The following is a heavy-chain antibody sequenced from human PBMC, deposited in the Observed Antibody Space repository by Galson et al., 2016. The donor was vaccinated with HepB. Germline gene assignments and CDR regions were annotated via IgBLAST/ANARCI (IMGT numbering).Heavy chain of an antibody. CDR1: GFGSGGFW. Sequence: SLRLPCAGSGFGSGGFWLNWVRQAPGKGLEWVANINYDGTEQNYADSVKGRFTISRDNAKNSVDLQMFRLRADDTAVYYCARRNSLDDWGQGALVTVSS. D-gene: IGHD1-7*01. V-gene: IGHV3-7*01. CDR3: ARRNSLDD. J-gene: IGHJ4*02. CDR2: INYDGTEQ.